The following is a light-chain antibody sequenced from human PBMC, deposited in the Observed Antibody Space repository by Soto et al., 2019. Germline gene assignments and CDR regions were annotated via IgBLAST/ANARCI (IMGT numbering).Light chain of an antibody. CDR3: QQRRNWPPEVT. Sequence: EIVLTQSPGTLSLYTGERATLSCLARQSVSSSDLAWYQQKPGQTPRLLIYGASSRATGIPDRFSGSGSGTDFTLTISRLEPEDFAVYFCQQRRNWPPEVTFGQGTRLEI. CDR1: QSVSSSD. J-gene: IGKJ5*01. CDR2: GAS. V-gene: IGKV3D-20*02.